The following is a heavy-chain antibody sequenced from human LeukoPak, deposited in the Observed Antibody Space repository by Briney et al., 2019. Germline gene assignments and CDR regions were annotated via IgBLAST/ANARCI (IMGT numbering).Heavy chain of an antibody. V-gene: IGHV3-21*01. D-gene: IGHD6-19*01. CDR2: ISSSSSYI. Sequence: GGSLRLSCAASGFTFSSYSMNWVRQAPGKGLEWVSSISSSSSYIYYADSVKGRCTISRDNAKNSLYLQMNSLRAEDTAVYYCARATVAGISYYYYGMDVWGQGTTVTVSS. J-gene: IGHJ6*02. CDR1: GFTFSSYS. CDR3: ARATVAGISYYYYGMDV.